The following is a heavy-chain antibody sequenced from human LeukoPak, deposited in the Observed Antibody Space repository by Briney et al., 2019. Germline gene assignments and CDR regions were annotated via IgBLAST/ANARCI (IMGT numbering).Heavy chain of an antibody. Sequence: GGSLRLSCAASGFTFDDYAMHWVRQAPGKGLEWVSGISWNSGSIGYADSVKGRFTISRDNAKNSLYLQMNSLRAEDTALYYCAKDVDTAMVSSSPLDYWGQGTLVTVSS. CDR3: AKDVDTAMVSSSPLDY. J-gene: IGHJ4*02. CDR2: ISWNSGSI. CDR1: GFTFDDYA. V-gene: IGHV3-9*01. D-gene: IGHD5-18*01.